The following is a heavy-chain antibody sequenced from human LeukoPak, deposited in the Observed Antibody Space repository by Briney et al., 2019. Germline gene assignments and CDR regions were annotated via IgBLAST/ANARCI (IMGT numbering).Heavy chain of an antibody. Sequence: SQTLSLTCAISGDSVSSNSAAWNWIRQSPSGGLGWLGRTYYRSKWYNDYAVSVKGRITINPDTSKNQFSLQLNSLTPEDTAVYYCASGHSGYTDYWGQGTLVTVSS. V-gene: IGHV6-1*01. J-gene: IGHJ4*02. CDR2: TYYRSKWYN. CDR3: ASGHSGYTDY. D-gene: IGHD5-12*01. CDR1: GDSVSSNSAA.